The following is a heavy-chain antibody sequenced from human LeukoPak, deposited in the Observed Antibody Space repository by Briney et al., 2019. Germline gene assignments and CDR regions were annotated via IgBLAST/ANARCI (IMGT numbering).Heavy chain of an antibody. V-gene: IGHV3-74*01. D-gene: IGHD4-17*01. Sequence: PGGSLRLSCAASGFTFDDYAMHWVRQAPGKGLVWVSRINSDGSSTSYADSVKGRFTISRDNAKNTLYLQMNSLRAEDTAVYYCARDFHYGRDYYFDYWGQGTLVTVSS. CDR1: GFTFDDYA. J-gene: IGHJ4*02. CDR3: ARDFHYGRDYYFDY. CDR2: INSDGSST.